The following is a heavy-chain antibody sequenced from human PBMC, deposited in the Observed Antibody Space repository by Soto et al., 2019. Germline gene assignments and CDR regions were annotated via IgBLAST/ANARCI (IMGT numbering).Heavy chain of an antibody. CDR3: ARESRYCSGGSCYFLPGIDY. V-gene: IGHV1-69*12. J-gene: IGHJ4*02. CDR2: IIPIFGTA. Sequence: QVQLVQSGAEVKKPGSSVKVSCKASGGTFSSYAISWVRQAPGQGLEWMGGIIPIFGTANYAQKIQGRVTMTADESTSTAVMELSSLRCEDTAVYYCARESRYCSGGSCYFLPGIDYWGQGTLVTVSS. D-gene: IGHD2-15*01. CDR1: GGTFSSYA.